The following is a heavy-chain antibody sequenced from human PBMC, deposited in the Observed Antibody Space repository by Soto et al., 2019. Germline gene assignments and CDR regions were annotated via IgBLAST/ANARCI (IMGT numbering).Heavy chain of an antibody. D-gene: IGHD6-13*01. V-gene: IGHV3-74*01. Sequence: PGGSLRLSCAASGFTFSGYWMHWVRQAREKGLEWVSRINSDGSSTTYADSVKGRLTISRDNAKSTLYLQMASLRAEDTAVYYCVRGEAYSSSWDPLDYWGQGTLVTVSS. CDR2: INSDGSST. CDR1: GFTFSGYW. J-gene: IGHJ4*02. CDR3: VRGEAYSSSWDPLDY.